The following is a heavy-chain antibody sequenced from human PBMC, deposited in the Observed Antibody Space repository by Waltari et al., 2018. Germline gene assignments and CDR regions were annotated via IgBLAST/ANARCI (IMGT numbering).Heavy chain of an antibody. CDR3: AREPKAYYYGSGSYLYYGMDV. D-gene: IGHD3-10*01. CDR1: GFSLSTSGMC. J-gene: IGHJ6*02. CDR2: IDWDDAK. Sequence: QVTLRESGPALVKPTQTLTLTCTFSGFSLSTSGMCVSWIRQPPGTALEWLAHIDWDDAKYYSTSLKTKLTICKETSKNPVVLTMPNMDPVDTATYYCAREPKAYYYGSGSYLYYGMDVWGQGTTVTVSS. V-gene: IGHV2-70*01.